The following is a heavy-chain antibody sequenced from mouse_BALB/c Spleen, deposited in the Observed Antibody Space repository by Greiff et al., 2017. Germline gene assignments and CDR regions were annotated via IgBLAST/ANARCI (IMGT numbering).Heavy chain of an antibody. V-gene: IGHV1-7*01. J-gene: IGHJ2*01. CDR2: INPSTGYT. Sequence: VQLQQSGAELAKPGASVKMSCKASGYTFTSYWMHWVKQRPGQGLEWIGYINPSTGYTEYNQKFKDKATLTADKSSSTAYMQLSSLTSEDSAVYYCARYNYRYDFDYWGQGTTLTVSS. D-gene: IGHD2-14*01. CDR1: GYTFTSYW. CDR3: ARYNYRYDFDY.